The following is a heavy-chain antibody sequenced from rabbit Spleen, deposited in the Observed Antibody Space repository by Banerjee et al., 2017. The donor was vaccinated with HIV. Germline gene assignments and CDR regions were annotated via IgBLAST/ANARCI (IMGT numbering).Heavy chain of an antibody. CDR2: IYGGTNTA. CDR3: ARLFAYAAYAGFGYATLDYFDL. D-gene: IGHD6-1*01. CDR1: GFSFSSSDY. V-gene: IGHV1S40*01. Sequence: QSLEESGGDLVKPGASLTLTCTASGFSFSSSDYMCWVRQAPGKGLEWISCIYGGTNTAYYASWVNGRFTISKTSSTVDLKMTSLTAADTATYFCARLFAYAAYAGFGYATLDYFDLWGQGTLVTVS. J-gene: IGHJ4*01.